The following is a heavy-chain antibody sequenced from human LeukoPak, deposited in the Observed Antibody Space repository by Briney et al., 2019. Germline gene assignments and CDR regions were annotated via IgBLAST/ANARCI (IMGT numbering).Heavy chain of an antibody. D-gene: IGHD3-9*01. J-gene: IGHJ5*02. Sequence: NPSETLSLTCAVYGGSFSGYYWSWIRQPPGKGLEWIGYIYYSGSTNYNPSLKSRVTISVDTSKNQFFLKLSSVTAADTAVYFCARDSSTGSYGAWFDPWGQGTLVTVSS. V-gene: IGHV4-59*01. CDR1: GGSFSGYY. CDR3: ARDSSTGSYGAWFDP. CDR2: IYYSGST.